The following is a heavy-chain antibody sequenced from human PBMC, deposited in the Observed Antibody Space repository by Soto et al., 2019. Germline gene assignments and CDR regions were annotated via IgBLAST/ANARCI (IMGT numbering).Heavy chain of an antibody. CDR3: ARDGSGITIFGVVNRGGSYYYGMDV. D-gene: IGHD3-3*01. CDR1: GYTFTGYY. CDR2: INPNSGGT. V-gene: IGHV1-2*04. Sequence: GASVKVSCKASGYTFTGYYMHWVRQAPGQGLEWMGWINPNSGGTNYAQKFQGWVTMSRDTSISTAYMELSRLRSDDTAVYYCARDGSGITIFGVVNRGGSYYYGMDVWGQGTTVTVSS. J-gene: IGHJ6*02.